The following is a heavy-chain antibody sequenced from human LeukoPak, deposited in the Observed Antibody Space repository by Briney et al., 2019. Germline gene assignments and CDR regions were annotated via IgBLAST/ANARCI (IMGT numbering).Heavy chain of an antibody. CDR3: ARDQHYATDY. J-gene: IGHJ4*02. CDR1: GYMFTSYD. V-gene: IGHV1-46*03. Sequence: AASVKVSCKASGYMFTSYDMQWVRQAPGQGLEWMGMVSSSGANTKYAQKFRGRVTMTSDTSTSTVYMELSSLISDDTAVYYCARDQHYATDYWGQGTLVTVCS. D-gene: IGHD2-2*01. CDR2: VSSSGANT.